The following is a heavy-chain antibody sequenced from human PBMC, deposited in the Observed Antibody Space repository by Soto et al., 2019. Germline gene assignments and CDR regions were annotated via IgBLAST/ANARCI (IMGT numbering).Heavy chain of an antibody. Sequence: QVQLVQSGAEMKKPGASVKVSCMASGYTFTGYYIHGVRQAPGQGLEWMGWINPNSGGTKYAQNFQGRVTMTRETSISTAYMELSRLRSDDTAVYYCAKNWNDEGSWGSYSGLDVWGQGTTVTVS. CDR2: INPNSGGT. CDR1: GYTFTGYY. D-gene: IGHD1-1*01. V-gene: IGHV1-2*02. J-gene: IGHJ6*02. CDR3: AKNWNDEGSWGSYSGLDV.